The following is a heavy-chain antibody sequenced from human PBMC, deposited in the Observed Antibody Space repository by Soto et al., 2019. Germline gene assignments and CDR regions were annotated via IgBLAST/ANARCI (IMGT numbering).Heavy chain of an antibody. J-gene: IGHJ4*02. Sequence: QVQLVQSGAEVKKPGASVKVSCKASGSTFTGYYMHWVRQAPGQGLEWMGWINPNSGGTNYAQKFQGWVTMTRDTSISTAYMELSRLRSDDTAVYYCARGIRARRFYDFWSGYSNRYYFDYWGQGTLVTVSS. CDR3: ARGIRARRFYDFWSGYSNRYYFDY. D-gene: IGHD3-3*01. CDR2: INPNSGGT. V-gene: IGHV1-2*04. CDR1: GSTFTGYY.